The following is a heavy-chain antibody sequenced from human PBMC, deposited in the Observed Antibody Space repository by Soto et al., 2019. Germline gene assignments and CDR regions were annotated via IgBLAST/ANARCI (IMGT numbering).Heavy chain of an antibody. D-gene: IGHD5-12*01. CDR2: INSDGSST. CDR1: GSTFTNYW. CDR3: ARDSNIGFDP. V-gene: IGHV3-74*01. Sequence: GGSLRLSCAASGSTFTNYWMHWVRQAPGKGLVWVSHINSDGSSTSYADSVKGRFTISRDNAKNTLYLQMNSLRAEDTAVYYCARDSNIGFDPWGQGTLVTVSS. J-gene: IGHJ5*02.